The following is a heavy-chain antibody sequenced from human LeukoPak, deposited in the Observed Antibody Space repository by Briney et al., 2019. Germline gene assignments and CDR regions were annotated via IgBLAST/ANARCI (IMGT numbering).Heavy chain of an antibody. CDR2: MFDSVNT. CDR3: ASVKRGSVFGYFDF. J-gene: IGHJ5*01. CDR1: GGSLTSHY. D-gene: IGHD3-16*01. Sequence: SETLSLTCTVSGGSLTSHYWSWIRQPPGKGLEWIAYMFDSVNTKDNPSLKSRLTLSADTSKNQFSLWLSSVTAADTAVYYCASVKRGSVFGYFDFWGQGIQVTVSS. V-gene: IGHV4-59*11.